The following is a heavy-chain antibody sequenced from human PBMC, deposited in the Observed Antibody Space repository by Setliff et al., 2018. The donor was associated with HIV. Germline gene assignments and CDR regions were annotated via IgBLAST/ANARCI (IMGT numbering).Heavy chain of an antibody. CDR3: ARGDEMSSGWFYDY. D-gene: IGHD6-19*01. Sequence: SETLSLTCTVSGYSISSGYYWGWIRQPPGKGLEWIGSIYHSGSTYYNPSLKSRVTISVDTSKNQFSLKLSSVTAADTAVYYCARGDEMSSGWFYDYWGQGTLVTVSS. CDR1: GYSISSGYY. V-gene: IGHV4-38-2*02. J-gene: IGHJ4*02. CDR2: IYHSGST.